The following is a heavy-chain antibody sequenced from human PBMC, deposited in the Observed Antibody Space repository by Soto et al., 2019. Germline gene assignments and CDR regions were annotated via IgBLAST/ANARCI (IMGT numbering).Heavy chain of an antibody. CDR2: ISGSGGST. V-gene: IGHV3-23*01. CDR3: ANDIKSSGWYARPNPAYY. J-gene: IGHJ4*02. D-gene: IGHD6-19*01. Sequence: GGSLRLSCAASGFTFSSYAMSWVRQAPGKGLEWVSAISGSGGSTYYADSVKGRFTISRDNSKNTLYLQMNSLRAEDTAVYYCANDIKSSGWYARPNPAYYWGQGTLVAVSS. CDR1: GFTFSSYA.